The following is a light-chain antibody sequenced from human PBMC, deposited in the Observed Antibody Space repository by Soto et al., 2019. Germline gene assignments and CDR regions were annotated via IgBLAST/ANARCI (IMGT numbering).Light chain of an antibody. CDR1: QSVSNNY. V-gene: IGKV3-20*01. J-gene: IGKJ1*01. Sequence: EIVLTLSPGTLSLSPWERASLSCRASQSVSNNYLAWYQQKPGQAPGLLIYGASNRATGIPDRFSGSGSGTDFTLTISRLEPEDFAVYYCQQYGSSPRTFGQGTKVAIK. CDR3: QQYGSSPRT. CDR2: GAS.